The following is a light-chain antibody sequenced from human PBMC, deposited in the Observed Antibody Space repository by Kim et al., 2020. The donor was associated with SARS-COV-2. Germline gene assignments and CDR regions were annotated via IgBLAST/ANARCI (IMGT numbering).Light chain of an antibody. CDR2: GAS. CDR1: RSVRTTS. V-gene: IGKV3-20*01. J-gene: IGKJ2*01. Sequence: SSGEASTLSCSTCRSVRTTSLAWYQHQPGPAPTLLIYGASTRATGIPDRFSGSGSGTDFTLTITRLEPEDFAVYYCQQYGTSPTTFGRGTKLEI. CDR3: QQYGTSPTT.